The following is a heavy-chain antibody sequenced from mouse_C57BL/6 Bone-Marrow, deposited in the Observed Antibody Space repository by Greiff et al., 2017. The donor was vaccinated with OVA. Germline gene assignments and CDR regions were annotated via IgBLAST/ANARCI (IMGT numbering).Heavy chain of an antibody. J-gene: IGHJ2*01. CDR1: GFTFSDYY. CDR2: INYDGSST. V-gene: IGHV5-16*01. D-gene: IGHD2-3*01. Sequence: EVKLMESEGGLVQPGSSMKLSCTASGFTFSDYYMAWVRQVPEKGLEWVANINYDGSSTYYLDSLKSRFIISRDNAKNILYLQISSLKAEDTATYDCARVDCYLYFDYGGQGTTLTVTS. CDR3: ARVDCYLYFDY.